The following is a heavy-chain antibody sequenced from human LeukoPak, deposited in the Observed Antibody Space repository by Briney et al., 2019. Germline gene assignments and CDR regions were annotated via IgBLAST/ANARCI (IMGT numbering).Heavy chain of an antibody. J-gene: IGHJ5*02. V-gene: IGHV4-4*07. CDR3: AREGPATVPINWLDP. CDR2: IYTSGST. Sequence: SETLSLTCTVSGGSISSYYWSWIRQPAGKGLEWIGRIYTSGSTNYNPSLKSRVTMSVDTSKNQFSLKLGSVTAADTAVYYCAREGPATVPINWLDPWGQGTLVTVSS. D-gene: IGHD5-18*01. CDR1: GGSISSYY.